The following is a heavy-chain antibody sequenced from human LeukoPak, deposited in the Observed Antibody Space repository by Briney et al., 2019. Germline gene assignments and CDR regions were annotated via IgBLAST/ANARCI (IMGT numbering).Heavy chain of an antibody. CDR3: ARGEDILTGYALLDY. V-gene: IGHV4-4*07. Sequence: SETLSLTCTVSGGSISSYYWSWIRQPAGKGLEWIGRIYTSGSTNYNPSLKSRVTMSVDTSKNQFSLKLSSVTAADTAVYYCARGEDILTGYALLDYWGQGTLVTVSS. CDR1: GGSISSYY. D-gene: IGHD3-9*01. J-gene: IGHJ4*02. CDR2: IYTSGST.